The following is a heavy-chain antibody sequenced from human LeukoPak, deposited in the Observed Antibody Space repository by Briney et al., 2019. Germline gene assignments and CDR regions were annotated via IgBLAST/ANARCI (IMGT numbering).Heavy chain of an antibody. J-gene: IGHJ4*02. CDR2: ISGSGDGT. V-gene: IGHV3-23*01. CDR3: AKAPIELWLQGYFEY. D-gene: IGHD5-24*01. Sequence: GGSLRLSCAASGFTFGTYAMSWVRQTQGKGLEWVSGISGSGDGTYYADPVKGRFIVSRDNSKNTLYLQMNSLRDDDTAVYYCAKAPIELWLQGYFEYWGPGTLVTVSS. CDR1: GFTFGTYA.